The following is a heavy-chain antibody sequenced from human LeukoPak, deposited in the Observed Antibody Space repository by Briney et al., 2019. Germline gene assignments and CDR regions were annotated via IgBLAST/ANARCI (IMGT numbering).Heavy chain of an antibody. CDR1: GFTFSGYW. CDR2: IKQDGTEN. D-gene: IGHD2-2*02. J-gene: IGHJ4*02. CDR3: TRGRYNDY. Sequence: GGSLRLSCAASGFTFSGYWMTWVRQAPGKGLEWVANIKQDGTENYYVDSVKGRFSISRDNAKNSLYLQMNSLRDEDTAVYYCTRGRYNDYWGQGTLVTVSS. V-gene: IGHV3-7*01.